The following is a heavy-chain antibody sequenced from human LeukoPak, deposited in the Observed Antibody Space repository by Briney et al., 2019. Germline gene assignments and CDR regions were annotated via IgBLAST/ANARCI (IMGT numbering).Heavy chain of an antibody. V-gene: IGHV3-30-3*01. CDR1: GFTFSSYA. D-gene: IGHD3-22*01. Sequence: GGSLRLSCAASGFTFSSYAMHWVRQAPGKGLEWVAVISYDGSNKYYADSVKGRFTMSRDNSKNTLYLQMNSLRAEDTAVYYCARDSSGYYFDDAFDIWGQGTMVTVSS. CDR3: ARDSSGYYFDDAFDI. CDR2: ISYDGSNK. J-gene: IGHJ3*02.